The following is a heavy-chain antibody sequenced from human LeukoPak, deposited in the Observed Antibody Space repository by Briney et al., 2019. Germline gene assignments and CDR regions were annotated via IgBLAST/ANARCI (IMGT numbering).Heavy chain of an antibody. CDR1: GFTFSRYG. CDR3: ARGSGLVVRGDYFDY. D-gene: IGHD3-10*01. V-gene: IGHV3-33*01. Sequence: QPGGSLRLSCAASGFTFSRYGMHWVRQAPGKGLEWVAITWYDGSEEYYGDSVKGRVTISRDNSKNMVYLQMNSLRGEDTAVYYCARGSGLVVRGDYFDYWGQGTLVTVSS. J-gene: IGHJ4*02. CDR2: TWYDGSEE.